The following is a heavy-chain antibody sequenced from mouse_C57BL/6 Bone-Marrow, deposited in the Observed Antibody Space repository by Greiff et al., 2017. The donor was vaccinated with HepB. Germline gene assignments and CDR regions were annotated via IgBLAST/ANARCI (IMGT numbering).Heavy chain of an antibody. Sequence: VQLQESGAELVMPGASVKLSCKASGYTFTSYWMHWVKQRPGQGLEWIGEIDPSDSYTNYNQKFKGKSTLTVDKSSSTAYMQLSSLTSEASAVYYCAKSTMITTEGYWYFDVWGTGTTVTVSS. J-gene: IGHJ1*03. D-gene: IGHD2-4*01. V-gene: IGHV1-69*01. CDR1: GYTFTSYW. CDR2: IDPSDSYT. CDR3: AKSTMITTEGYWYFDV.